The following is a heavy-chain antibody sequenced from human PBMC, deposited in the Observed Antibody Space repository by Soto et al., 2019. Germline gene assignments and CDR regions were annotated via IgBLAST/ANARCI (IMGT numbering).Heavy chain of an antibody. CDR1: GYTFTTYY. V-gene: IGHV1-46*01. CDR2: ISPDGGRT. CDR3: ATRDPGPY. J-gene: IGHJ4*02. Sequence: QVQLVQSGAEVKKPGASVKVSCKASGYTFTTYYMHWVRQARGQGLEWMGIISPDGGRTSYAQKLQGRVTMTRDTSTSTVYMELSSLRSDDAAVYYCATRDPGPYWGQGTLGTVS.